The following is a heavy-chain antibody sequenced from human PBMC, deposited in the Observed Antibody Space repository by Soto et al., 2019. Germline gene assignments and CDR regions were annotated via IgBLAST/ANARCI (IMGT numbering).Heavy chain of an antibody. J-gene: IGHJ1*01. CDR3: ARTGGDCHLGCFQH. CDR2: IWYDGSNK. CDR1: GFTFSSYG. Sequence: HPGGSLRLSCAASGFTFSSYGMHWVRQAPGKGLEWVAVIWYDGSNKYYADSVKGRFTISRDNSKNTLYLQMNSLRAEDTAVYYCARTGGDCHLGCFQHWGQGTLVTVSS. D-gene: IGHD2-21*02. V-gene: IGHV3-33*08.